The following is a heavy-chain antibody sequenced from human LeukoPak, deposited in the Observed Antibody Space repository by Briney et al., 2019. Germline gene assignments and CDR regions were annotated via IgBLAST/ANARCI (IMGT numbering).Heavy chain of an antibody. CDR1: GFTFSSYW. V-gene: IGHV3-7*01. D-gene: IGHD2-15*01. CDR2: IKQDGSEK. Sequence: GGSLRLSCAASGFTFSSYWMSWVRQAPGKGLEWVANIKQDGSEKYYVDSVKGRFTISRDNAKNSLYLQMNSLRAEDTAVYYCARAVAATNPLFDYWGQGTLVTVSS. CDR3: ARAVAATNPLFDY. J-gene: IGHJ4*02.